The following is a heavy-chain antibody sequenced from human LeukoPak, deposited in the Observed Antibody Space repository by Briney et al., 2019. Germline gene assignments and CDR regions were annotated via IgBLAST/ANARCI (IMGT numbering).Heavy chain of an antibody. CDR1: GFTFSSYS. CDR3: ARAIDILTGYYSIDY. J-gene: IGHJ4*02. D-gene: IGHD3-9*01. V-gene: IGHV3-21*01. CDR2: ISSSSSYI. Sequence: GRSLRLSCAASGFTFSSYSMNWVRQAPGKGLEWVSSISSSSSYIYYADSVKGRFTISRDNAKNSLYLQMNSLRAEDTAVYYCARAIDILTGYYSIDYWGQGTLVTVSS.